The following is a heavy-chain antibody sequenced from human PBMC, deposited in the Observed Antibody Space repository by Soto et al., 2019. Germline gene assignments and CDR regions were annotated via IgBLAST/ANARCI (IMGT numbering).Heavy chain of an antibody. CDR1: GGSISSYY. CDR2: IYYSGST. CDR3: ARALSGEASGYYYWTNLGWFDP. D-gene: IGHD3-22*01. Sequence: SETLSLTCTVSGGSISSYYWSWIRQPPGKGLEWIGYIYYSGSTNYNPSLKSRVTISVDTSKNQFSLKLSSVTAADTAVYYCARALSGEASGYYYWTNLGWFDPWGQGTLVTVS. J-gene: IGHJ5*02. V-gene: IGHV4-59*01.